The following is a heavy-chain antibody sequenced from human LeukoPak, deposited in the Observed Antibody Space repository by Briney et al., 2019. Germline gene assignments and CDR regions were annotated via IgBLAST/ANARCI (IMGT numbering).Heavy chain of an antibody. CDR1: GYSFTTYW. D-gene: IGHD6-13*01. CDR3: ARRDTRIAAAQLDY. Sequence: GESLKISCKGSGYSFTTYWIAWVRQMPGKGLEWMGIIYPGDSDTRYSPSFQGQVTFSADQSISTAYLQWSSLKASDTAMYYCARRDTRIAAAQLDYWGQGTLVTVSS. V-gene: IGHV5-51*01. J-gene: IGHJ4*02. CDR2: IYPGDSDT.